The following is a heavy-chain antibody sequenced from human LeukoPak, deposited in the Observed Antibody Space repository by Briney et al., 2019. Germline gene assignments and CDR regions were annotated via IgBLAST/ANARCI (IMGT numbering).Heavy chain of an antibody. D-gene: IGHD3-3*01. CDR2: INPNSGGT. CDR3: ARDVRGVRFLEWLQNNNWFDP. J-gene: IGHJ5*02. CDR1: GYTFTGYY. V-gene: IGHV1-2*02. Sequence: ASVKVSCKASGYTFTGYYMHWVRQAPGQGLEWMGWINPNSGGTNYAQKFQGRVTMTRDTSISTAYMELSRLRSDDTAVYYCARDVRGVRFLEWLQNNNWFDPWGQRTLVTVSS.